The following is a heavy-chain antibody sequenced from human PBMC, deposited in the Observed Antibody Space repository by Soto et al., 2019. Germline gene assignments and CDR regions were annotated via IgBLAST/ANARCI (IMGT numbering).Heavy chain of an antibody. J-gene: IGHJ6*02. CDR1: GGTFSSYA. Sequence: QVQLVQSGAEVKKPGSSVKVSCKASGGTFSSYAISWVRQAPGQGLEWMGGIIPIFGTANYAQKFQGRVTITADGSTRTAYMELSGLRSEDTAVYYCARDGGVNGDYVLGNGMDVWGQGTTVTVSS. CDR2: IIPIFGTA. V-gene: IGHV1-69*01. CDR3: ARDGGVNGDYVLGNGMDV. D-gene: IGHD3-16*01.